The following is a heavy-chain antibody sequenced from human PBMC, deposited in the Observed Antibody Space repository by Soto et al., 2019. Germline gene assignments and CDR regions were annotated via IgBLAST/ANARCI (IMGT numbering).Heavy chain of an antibody. D-gene: IGHD1-26*01. CDR3: ARDLLVGATYTSFDY. J-gene: IGHJ4*02. CDR1: GFTFSSYA. V-gene: IGHV3-30-3*01. CDR2: ISYDGSNK. Sequence: GGSLRLSCAASGFTFSSYAMHWVRQAPGKGLEWVAVISYDGSNKYYADSVKGRFTISRDNSKNTLYLQMNSLRAEDTAVYYCARDLLVGATYTSFDYWGQGTLVTVSS.